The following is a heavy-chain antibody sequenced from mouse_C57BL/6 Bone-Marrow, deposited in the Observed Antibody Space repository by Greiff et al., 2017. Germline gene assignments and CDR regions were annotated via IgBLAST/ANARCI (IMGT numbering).Heavy chain of an antibody. J-gene: IGHJ2*01. Sequence: VQLQQSGAELVRPGASVKVSCKASGYAFTNYLLEWVKQRPGQGLEWIGVINPGNGGTNYNEKFKGKATLAADQSSSTAYMQLSSLTSEDSAVYFCARDLLFDYWGQGTTLTVSS. CDR2: INPGNGGT. CDR3: ARDLLFDY. CDR1: GYAFTNYL. V-gene: IGHV1-54*01.